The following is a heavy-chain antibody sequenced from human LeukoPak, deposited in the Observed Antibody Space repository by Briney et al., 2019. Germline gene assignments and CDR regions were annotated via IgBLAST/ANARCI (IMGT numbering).Heavy chain of an antibody. J-gene: IGHJ3*02. CDR3: ARDTGDCSSTSCYSDAFDI. CDR2: IIPIFGTA. Sequence: SVKVSCKASGGTFSSYAISWVRQAPGQGLEWMGGIIPIFGTANYAQKFQGRVTITADESTSTAYMELSSLRSEDTAVYYCARDTGDCSSTSCYSDAFDIWGQGTMVTVSS. D-gene: IGHD2-2*01. CDR1: GGTFSSYA. V-gene: IGHV1-69*13.